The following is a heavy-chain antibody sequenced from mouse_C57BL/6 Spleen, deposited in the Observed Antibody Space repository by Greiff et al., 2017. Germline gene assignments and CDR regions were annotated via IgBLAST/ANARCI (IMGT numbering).Heavy chain of an antibody. CDR3: ARDLDYGSSYDAMDY. CDR1: GYSITSGYY. Sequence: EVQLQQSGPGLVKPSQSLSLTCSVTGYSITSGYYWNWIRQFPGNKLEWMGYISYDGSNNYNPSLKNRISITRDTSKNQFFLKLNSVTTEDTATYYCARDLDYGSSYDAMDYWGQGTSVTVSS. J-gene: IGHJ4*01. D-gene: IGHD1-1*01. CDR2: ISYDGSN. V-gene: IGHV3-6*01.